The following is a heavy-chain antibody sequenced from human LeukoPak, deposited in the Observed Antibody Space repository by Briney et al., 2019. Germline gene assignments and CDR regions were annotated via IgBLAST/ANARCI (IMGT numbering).Heavy chain of an antibody. CDR3: AKDQGYYGSGSYKEYFQH. Sequence: GGSLRLSCAASGFTFSSYAMSWVRQAPGKGLEWVAAISGSGDSTYYADSVKGRFTISRGNSKNTLSLQLNSLRAEDTAVYYCAKDQGYYGSGSYKEYFQHWGQGTLVTVSS. D-gene: IGHD3-10*01. CDR2: ISGSGDST. V-gene: IGHV3-23*01. CDR1: GFTFSSYA. J-gene: IGHJ1*01.